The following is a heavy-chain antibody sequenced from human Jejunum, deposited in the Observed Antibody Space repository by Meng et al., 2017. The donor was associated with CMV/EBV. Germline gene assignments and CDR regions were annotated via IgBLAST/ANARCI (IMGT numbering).Heavy chain of an antibody. CDR1: GGSFSSYV. D-gene: IGHD3-22*01. J-gene: IGHJ4*02. V-gene: IGHV1-69*01. CDR3: ARVNDGRVRYYFAY. Sequence: KAYGGSFSSYVINWVRQAPGQGPEWMGEITPVFGTTSYAPKFQGKVTITADESTSTVFMELSSLRSEDTAVYYCARVNDGRVRYYFAYWGQGTLVTVSS. CDR2: ITPVFGTT.